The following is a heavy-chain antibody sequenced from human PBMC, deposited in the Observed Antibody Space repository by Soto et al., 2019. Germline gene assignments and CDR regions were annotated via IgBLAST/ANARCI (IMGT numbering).Heavy chain of an antibody. CDR2: ISGSGGST. D-gene: IGHD3-22*01. Sequence: PGGSLRLSCAASGFTFSSYAMSWVRQAPGKGLEWVSAISGSGGSTYYADSVKGRFTISRDNSKNTLYLQMNSLRAEDTAVYYCAKDLVGYYDSSGYYPNYWGQGTLVTVSS. J-gene: IGHJ4*02. CDR3: AKDLVGYYDSSGYYPNY. V-gene: IGHV3-23*01. CDR1: GFTFSSYA.